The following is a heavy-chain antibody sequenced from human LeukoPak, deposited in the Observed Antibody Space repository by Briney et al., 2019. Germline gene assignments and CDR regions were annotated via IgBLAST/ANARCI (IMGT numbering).Heavy chain of an antibody. D-gene: IGHD5-12*01. Sequence: GGSLRLSCAASGFTLRGYDMSWVGQAPGKGVEWVAATSGSGVNSYYADSVRGRFTISRDNSQNTLYLQMDSPRAEDTALYYCAKEYSGYDFDYWGQGTLVTVSS. CDR3: AKEYSGYDFDY. V-gene: IGHV3-23*01. J-gene: IGHJ4*02. CDR2: TSGSGVNS. CDR1: GFTLRGYD.